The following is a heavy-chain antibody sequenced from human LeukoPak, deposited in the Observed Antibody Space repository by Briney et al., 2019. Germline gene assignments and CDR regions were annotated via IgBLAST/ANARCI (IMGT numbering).Heavy chain of an antibody. V-gene: IGHV4-30-4*08. CDR1: GDSTSSGDYY. D-gene: IGHD1-26*01. Sequence: SETLSLTCTVSGDSTSSGDYYWSWIRQPPGKGLEWIGYIYYSGSTYYNPSLKSRVSISVDTSKNQFSLKLSSVTAADTAVYYCAREGVVGATTPFDHWGQGTLVTVSS. CDR2: IYYSGST. CDR3: AREGVVGATTPFDH. J-gene: IGHJ5*02.